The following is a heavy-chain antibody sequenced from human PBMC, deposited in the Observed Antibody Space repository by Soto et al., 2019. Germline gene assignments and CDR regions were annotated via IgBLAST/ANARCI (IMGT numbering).Heavy chain of an antibody. CDR3: AKDLGFSVAAPDAFDI. CDR1: GFTFSSYA. V-gene: IGHV3-23*01. J-gene: IGHJ3*02. Sequence: EVQLLESGGGLVQPGGSLRLSCAASGFTFSSYAMSWVRQAPGKGLEWVSAISGSGGSTYYADSVKGRFTISRDNSKNTLDLQMNSLRAEDTAVYYCAKDLGFSVAAPDAFDIWGQGTMVTVSS. D-gene: IGHD6-19*01. CDR2: ISGSGGST.